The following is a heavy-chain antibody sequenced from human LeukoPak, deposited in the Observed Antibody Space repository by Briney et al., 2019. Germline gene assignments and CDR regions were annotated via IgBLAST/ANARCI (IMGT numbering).Heavy chain of an antibody. CDR2: INPNSGGT. CDR3: ARVGNYDFWSGYSNWFDP. J-gene: IGHJ5*02. D-gene: IGHD3-3*01. V-gene: IGHV1-2*02. Sequence: ASVKVSCKASGYTFTGYYMHWVRQAPGHGLEWMGWINPNSGGTNYAQKFQGRVTMTRDTSISTAYMELSRLRSDDTAVYYCARVGNYDFWSGYSNWFDPWGQGTLVTVSS. CDR1: GYTFTGYY.